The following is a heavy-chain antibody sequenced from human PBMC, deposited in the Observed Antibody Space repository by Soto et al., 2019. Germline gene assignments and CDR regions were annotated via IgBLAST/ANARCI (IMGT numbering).Heavy chain of an antibody. CDR3: AKEPVTPAVNWFDP. Sequence: QVQLVESGGGVVQPGRSLRLSCAASGFTFSSYGMHWVRQAPGKGLEWVAVISYDGSNKYYADSVKGRFTISRDNSKNTLYLQMNSLRAEDTAVYYCAKEPVTPAVNWFDPWGQGTLVTVSS. J-gene: IGHJ5*02. CDR2: ISYDGSNK. V-gene: IGHV3-30*18. CDR1: GFTFSSYG. D-gene: IGHD4-17*01.